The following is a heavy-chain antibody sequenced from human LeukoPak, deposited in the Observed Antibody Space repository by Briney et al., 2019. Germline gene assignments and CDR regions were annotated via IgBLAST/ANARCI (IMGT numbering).Heavy chain of an antibody. J-gene: IGHJ4*02. Sequence: PSETLSLTCTVSGGSISSTYFWGWIRQPPGTGLEWIGTIYHSGSTYYNPSLKGRVTISVDTSKNQFSLELTSVTAADTAMYYCARGVVGSNNFYFRYYFDYWGQGTLVTVSS. CDR3: ARGVVGSNNFYFRYYFDY. V-gene: IGHV4-38-2*02. CDR2: IYHSGST. D-gene: IGHD2/OR15-2a*01. CDR1: GGSISSTYF.